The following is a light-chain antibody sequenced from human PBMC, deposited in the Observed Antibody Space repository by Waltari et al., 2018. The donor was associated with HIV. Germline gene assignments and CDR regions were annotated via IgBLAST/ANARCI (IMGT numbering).Light chain of an antibody. J-gene: IGLJ2*01. Sequence: QSVLTQPPSASGTPGQRVTISCSGSSSNIGRTTVNWYQQLPGTAPKLLIYNNNQRPSGVPDRFSGSKSGTSASLAISGLQSEDEADYYCAAWDDSLNGVIFGGGTKLTVL. CDR1: SSNIGRTT. V-gene: IGLV1-44*01. CDR2: NNN. CDR3: AAWDDSLNGVI.